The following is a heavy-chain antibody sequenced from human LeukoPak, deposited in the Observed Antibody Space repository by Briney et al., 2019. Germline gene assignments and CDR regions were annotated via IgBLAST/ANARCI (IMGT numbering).Heavy chain of an antibody. D-gene: IGHD5-12*01. J-gene: IGHJ5*02. Sequence: PGGSLRLSCAASGFTFTHYAMNWVRQAPGKGLEWLSYITYNSDAIYYADSVKGRFTVSRDNAKNSIYVQMNSLRAEDTAVYYCAKCGPGYSGYGSANKNWFDPWGQGTLVTVSS. CDR1: GFTFTHYA. CDR3: AKCGPGYSGYGSANKNWFDP. V-gene: IGHV3-48*04. CDR2: ITYNSDAI.